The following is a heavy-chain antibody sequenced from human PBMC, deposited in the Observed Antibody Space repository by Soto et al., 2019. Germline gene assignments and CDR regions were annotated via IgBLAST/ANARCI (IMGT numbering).Heavy chain of an antibody. CDR2: ISYDGSNK. J-gene: IGHJ6*02. CDR3: ARDASDFWSGYYYYYGMDV. D-gene: IGHD3-3*01. CDR1: GFTFSSYA. Sequence: GGSLRLSCAASGFTFSSYAMHWVRQAPGKGLEWVAVISYDGSNKYYADSVKGRFTISRDNSKNTLYLQMNSLRAEDTAVYYCARDASDFWSGYYYYYGMDVWGQGTTVTVSS. V-gene: IGHV3-30-3*01.